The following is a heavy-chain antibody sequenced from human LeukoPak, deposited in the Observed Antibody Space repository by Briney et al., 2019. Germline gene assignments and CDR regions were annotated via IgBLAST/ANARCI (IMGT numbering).Heavy chain of an antibody. D-gene: IGHD3-22*01. CDR3: ARGGHSSGYR. Sequence: SETLSLTCAVYGGSFSGYYWSWIRQPPGKGLEWIGEINHSGSTNYNPSLKSRVTISVDTSKNQFSLKLSSVTAADTAVCYCARGGHSSGYRWGQGTLVTVSS. CDR1: GGSFSGYY. J-gene: IGHJ4*02. CDR2: INHSGST. V-gene: IGHV4-34*01.